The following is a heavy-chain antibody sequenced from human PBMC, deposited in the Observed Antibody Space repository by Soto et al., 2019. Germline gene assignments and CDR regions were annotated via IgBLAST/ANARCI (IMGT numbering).Heavy chain of an antibody. CDR2: INPKSGGT. CDR1: GYSFSDYH. J-gene: IGHJ6*02. D-gene: IGHD2-8*01. V-gene: IGHV1-2*04. CDR3: ARGHSTDCSNGVCSFFYNHEMDV. Sequence: AASVKVSCKASGYSFSDYHIHWVRQAPGQGLEWLGRINPKSGGTSSAQKFQGWVTMTRDTSISTAYMELTRLRSDDTAVYFCARGHSTDCSNGVCSFFYNHEMDVWGQGTTVTVSS.